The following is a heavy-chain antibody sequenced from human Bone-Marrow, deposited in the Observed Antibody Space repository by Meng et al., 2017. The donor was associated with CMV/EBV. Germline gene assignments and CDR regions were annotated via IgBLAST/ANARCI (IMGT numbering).Heavy chain of an antibody. Sequence: GGSLRLSCEASGFIFFDFGMSWVRQAPGKGLEWVSGITWNGDATGYADSVKGRFTISRDNAKNTLYLQMNSLRAEDTAVYYCARGWGTALPYYYYGMDVWGQGTTVTVSS. V-gene: IGHV3-20*04. CDR2: ITWNGDAT. CDR1: GFIFFDFG. J-gene: IGHJ6*02. D-gene: IGHD3-16*01. CDR3: ARGWGTALPYYYYGMDV.